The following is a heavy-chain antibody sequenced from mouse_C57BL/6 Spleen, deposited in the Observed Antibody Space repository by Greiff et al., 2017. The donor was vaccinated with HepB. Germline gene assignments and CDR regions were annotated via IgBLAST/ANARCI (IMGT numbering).Heavy chain of an antibody. CDR3: ARAGPGYYFDY. V-gene: IGHV5-4*03. CDR1: GFTFSSYA. Sequence: EVKLVESGGGLVKPGGSLKLSCAASGFTFSSYAMSWVRQTPEKRLEWVATISDGGSYTYYPDNVKGRFTISRGNAKNNLYLQMSHLKSEDTAMYYCARAGPGYYFDYWGQGTTLTVSS. D-gene: IGHD3-1*01. CDR2: ISDGGSYT. J-gene: IGHJ2*01.